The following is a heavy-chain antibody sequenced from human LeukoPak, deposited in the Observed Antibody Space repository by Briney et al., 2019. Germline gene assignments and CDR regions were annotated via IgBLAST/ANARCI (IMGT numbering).Heavy chain of an antibody. J-gene: IGHJ6*02. Sequence: PSETLSLTCTVSGGSISSYYWSWIRQPPGKGLEWIGYIYYSGSTNYNPSLKSRVTISVDTSKNQFSLKLSSVTAADTAVYYCARLCSGGSCSYYYYGMDVWGQGTTVTVSS. CDR3: ARLCSGGSCSYYYYGMDV. CDR1: GGSISSYY. D-gene: IGHD2-15*01. CDR2: IYYSGST. V-gene: IGHV4-59*08.